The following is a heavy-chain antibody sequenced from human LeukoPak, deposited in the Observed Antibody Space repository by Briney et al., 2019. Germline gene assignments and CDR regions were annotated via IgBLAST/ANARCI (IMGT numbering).Heavy chain of an antibody. CDR2: IYFSGST. V-gene: IGHV4-59*01. CDR3: AGVGPTSRAFDY. Sequence: SETLSLTCTVSGGSISSYYWTWIRQPPGKGLEWIGYIYFSGSTYYNPSLKSRVTISVDTSENQFSPNLSLVTAADTAVYYCAGVGPTSRAFDYWGQGTLVTVSS. CDR1: GGSISSYY. D-gene: IGHD1-26*01. J-gene: IGHJ4*02.